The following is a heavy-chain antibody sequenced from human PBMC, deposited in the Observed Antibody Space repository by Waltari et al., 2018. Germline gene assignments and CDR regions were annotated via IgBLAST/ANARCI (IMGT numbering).Heavy chain of an antibody. J-gene: IGHJ4*02. Sequence: QVQLVESGGGVVQPGRSLSLSCAASGFTFSSYGMHWVRQAPGKGLEWVAVIWYDGSNKYYADSVKGRFTISRDNSKNTLYLQMNSLRAEDTAVYYCARWGYYDSSGYLFDYWGQGTLVTVSS. D-gene: IGHD3-22*01. V-gene: IGHV3-33*01. CDR3: ARWGYYDSSGYLFDY. CDR2: IWYDGSNK. CDR1: GFTFSSYG.